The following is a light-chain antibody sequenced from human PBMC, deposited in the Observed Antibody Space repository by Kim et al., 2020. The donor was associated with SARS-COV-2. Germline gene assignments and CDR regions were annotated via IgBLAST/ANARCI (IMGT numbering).Light chain of an antibody. CDR3: NSRDSSDNVV. V-gene: IGLV3-19*01. CDR2: GKN. CDR1: RLRSYY. Sequence: VALGQTVRITCQGDRLRSYYATWYQQKPGQAPIIVIYGKNIRPSGIPDRFSGSSSGNTASLTITGTQAGDEADYYCNSRDSSDNVVFGGGTKLTVL. J-gene: IGLJ2*01.